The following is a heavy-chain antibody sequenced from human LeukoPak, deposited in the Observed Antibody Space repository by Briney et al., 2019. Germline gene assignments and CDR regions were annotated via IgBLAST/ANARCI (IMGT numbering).Heavy chain of an antibody. Sequence: GGSLRLSCAASGFTFSSYGMHWVRQAPGKGPEWVAVVSYDGSNKYYTDPMKGRFTISRDNSKNTLYLQMNSLRTEDTAIYYCAQEDYDGSGSYLGGWGQGTLVTVSS. CDR3: AQEDYDGSGSYLGG. CDR2: VSYDGSNK. J-gene: IGHJ4*02. CDR1: GFTFSSYG. V-gene: IGHV3-30*18. D-gene: IGHD3-10*01.